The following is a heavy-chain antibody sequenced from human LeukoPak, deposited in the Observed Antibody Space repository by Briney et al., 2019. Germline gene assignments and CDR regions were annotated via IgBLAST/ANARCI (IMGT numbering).Heavy chain of an antibody. D-gene: IGHD3-9*01. CDR1: GGSISSYY. V-gene: IGHV4-4*07. CDR2: IYTSGST. J-gene: IGHJ6*03. CDR3: ARESDDILTGYTYYYYYMDV. Sequence: SETLSLTCTVSGGSISSYYWSWIRQPAGKGLEWIGRIYTSGSTNYNPSLKSRVTMSVDTSKNQFSLKLSSVTAADTAVYYCARESDDILTGYTYYYYYMDVWGKGTTVTVSS.